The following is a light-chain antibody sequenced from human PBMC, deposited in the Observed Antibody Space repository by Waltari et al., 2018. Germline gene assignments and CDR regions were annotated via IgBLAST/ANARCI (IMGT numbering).Light chain of an antibody. CDR1: KLGNKF. CDR2: QNT. V-gene: IGLV3-1*01. CDR3: QAWDSGVV. Sequence: SYELTQPPSVSVSPGQTASIPCSGDKLGNKFAYWYQQKAGQSHVLVIYQNTKRPSGIPERFSGSNSGNTATLTISGTQAMDEADYYCQAWDSGVVFGGGTKLTVL. J-gene: IGLJ2*01.